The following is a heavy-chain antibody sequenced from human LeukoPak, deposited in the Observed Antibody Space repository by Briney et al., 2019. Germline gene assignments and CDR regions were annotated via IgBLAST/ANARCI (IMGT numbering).Heavy chain of an antibody. D-gene: IGHD4-11*01. CDR3: AKDPGSTVTTTSLGDY. CDR1: GFTFDDYA. J-gene: IGHJ4*02. CDR2: ISWNSGSI. Sequence: GGSLRLSCAASGFTFDDYAMHWVRQAPGKGLEWVSGISWNSGSIGYADSVKGRFTISRDNAKNSLYLQMNSLRAEDTALYYCAKDPGSTVTTTSLGDYWGQGTLVTVSS. V-gene: IGHV3-9*01.